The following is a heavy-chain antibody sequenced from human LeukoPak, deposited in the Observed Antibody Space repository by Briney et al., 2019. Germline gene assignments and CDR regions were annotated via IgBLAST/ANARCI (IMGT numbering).Heavy chain of an antibody. Sequence: SETLSLTCTVSSGSISTSNYYWGWVRQPPGKALEWIGNIFYSGSTYYSPSLKSRVTISLDTSRNQFSLKLSSVTAADTAVYYCARGTLFGVVYLTHYYYMDVWGKGTTVTVSS. D-gene: IGHD3-3*01. CDR3: ARGTLFGVVYLTHYYYMDV. V-gene: IGHV4-39*07. J-gene: IGHJ6*03. CDR1: SGSISTSNYY. CDR2: IFYSGST.